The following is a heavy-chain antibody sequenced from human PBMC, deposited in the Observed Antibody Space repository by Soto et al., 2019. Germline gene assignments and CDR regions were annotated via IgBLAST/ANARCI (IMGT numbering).Heavy chain of an antibody. J-gene: IGHJ4*02. CDR3: ARAGIHSSSWIFDY. Sequence: SQTLSLTCAISGDSVSSNSAAWNWIRQSPSRGLEWLGRTYYRSKWYNDYAVSVKSRISVNPDTSKNQFSLQPNSVTPEDTAVYYCARAGIHSSSWIFDYWGQGALVTVSS. V-gene: IGHV6-1*01. CDR1: GDSVSSNSAA. CDR2: TYYRSKWYN. D-gene: IGHD6-13*01.